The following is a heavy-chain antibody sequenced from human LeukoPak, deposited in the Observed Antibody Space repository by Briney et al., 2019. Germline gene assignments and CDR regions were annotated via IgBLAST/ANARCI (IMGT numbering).Heavy chain of an antibody. CDR2: IKQDGSEK. Sequence: GSLTLSCAASGFTFSSYWMIWVRQAPGKGPEWVANIKQDGSEKSYVDSVKGRFTISTDNAKNSLYLQINSLRAEDTAVYYCARSRYGDYWGQGTLVTVSS. CDR3: ARSRYGDY. J-gene: IGHJ4*02. CDR1: GFTFSSYW. V-gene: IGHV3-7*01. D-gene: IGHD3-16*01.